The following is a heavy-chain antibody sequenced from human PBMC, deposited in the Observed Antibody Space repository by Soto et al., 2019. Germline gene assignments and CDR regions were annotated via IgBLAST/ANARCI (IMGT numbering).Heavy chain of an antibody. CDR2: INAGNGNT. Sequence: ASVKVSCKASGYTFTSYAMHWVRQAPGQRLEWMGWINAGNGNTKYSQKFQGRVTITRDTSASTAYMELSSLRSEDTAVYYCASSHRSSTGCYTPKYYGMDVWGQGTTVTVSS. J-gene: IGHJ6*02. V-gene: IGHV1-3*01. D-gene: IGHD2-2*02. CDR1: GYTFTSYA. CDR3: ASSHRSSTGCYTPKYYGMDV.